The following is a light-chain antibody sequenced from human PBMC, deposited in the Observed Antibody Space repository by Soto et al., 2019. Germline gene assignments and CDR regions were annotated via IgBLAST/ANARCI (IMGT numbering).Light chain of an antibody. Sequence: SALTQPPSASGSPGQSVTISCTGTRSEVGGYNYVSWYQQHPGKAPKLMIYEVSKRPSGGPDRFSGSKSGNKASLTVSGXXXXXXXXXXXRSYAXSNNXXFGTGTKVTVL. J-gene: IGLJ1*01. CDR2: EVS. V-gene: IGLV2-8*01. CDR3: RSYAXSNNXX. CDR1: RSEVGGYNY.